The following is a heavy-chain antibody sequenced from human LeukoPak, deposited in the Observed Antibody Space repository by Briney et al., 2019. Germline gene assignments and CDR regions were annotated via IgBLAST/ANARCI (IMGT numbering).Heavy chain of an antibody. D-gene: IGHD3-3*01. V-gene: IGHV1-8*01. CDR3: ARGKKDVLRFLEWLCQDY. Sequence: ASVKVSCKASGYTFTSYDINWVRQATGQGLEWMGWMNPNSGNTGYAQKFQGRVTMTRNTSISTAYMELSSLRSEDTAVYYCARGKKDVLRFLEWLCQDYWGQGTLVTVSS. J-gene: IGHJ4*02. CDR2: MNPNSGNT. CDR1: GYTFTSYD.